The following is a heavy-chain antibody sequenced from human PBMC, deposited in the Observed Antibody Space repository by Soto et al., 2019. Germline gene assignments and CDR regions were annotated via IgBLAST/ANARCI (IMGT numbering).Heavy chain of an antibody. CDR3: ARAGYSGYDYWAY. D-gene: IGHD5-12*01. J-gene: IGHJ4*02. Sequence: SETLSLTCTVSGDSISSYYWSWIRQPPGKGLEWIGYIHYSGSTNYNPSLKSRVTISVDSSRNQFSLKLSSVTAADTAVYYCARAGYSGYDYWAYWGQGTLVTVSS. CDR2: IHYSGST. CDR1: GDSISSYY. V-gene: IGHV4-59*12.